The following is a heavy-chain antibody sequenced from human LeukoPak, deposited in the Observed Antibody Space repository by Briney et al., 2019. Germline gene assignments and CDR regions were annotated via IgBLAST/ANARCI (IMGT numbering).Heavy chain of an antibody. V-gene: IGHV3-30*02. Sequence: GGSLRLSCAASGFTFSSYGMHWVRQAPGKGLEWVAFIRYDGSSKYYTDSVKGRFTVSRDNSKNTLYLQMNSLRTEDTAVYHCAQDISDFCYRLDYWGQGTLVTVSS. J-gene: IGHJ4*02. CDR1: GFTFSSYG. CDR3: AQDISDFCYRLDY. D-gene: IGHD3-3*01. CDR2: IRYDGSSK.